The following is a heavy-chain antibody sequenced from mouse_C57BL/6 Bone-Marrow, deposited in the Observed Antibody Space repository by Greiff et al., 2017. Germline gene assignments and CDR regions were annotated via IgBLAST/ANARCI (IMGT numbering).Heavy chain of an antibody. J-gene: IGHJ2*01. CDR2: INYDGSST. D-gene: IGHD1-1*01. Sequence: EVKLVEPEGGLVQPGSYMTLSYTASGFTFSDYYMAWVRQVPEKGLEWVANINYDGSSTYYLDSLKSRFIISKDNAKNMLYQQMSSLKSEDTATYYCARVITTVVAHYYDLWGQGTTLTVSS. CDR1: GFTFSDYY. V-gene: IGHV5-16*01. CDR3: ARVITTVVAHYYDL.